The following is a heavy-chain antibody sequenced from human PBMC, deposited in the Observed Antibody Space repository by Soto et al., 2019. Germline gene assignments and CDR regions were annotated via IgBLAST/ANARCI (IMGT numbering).Heavy chain of an antibody. D-gene: IGHD6-6*01. CDR2: IIPIFGTA. J-gene: IGHJ6*02. Sequence: SVKVSCKASGYTFSSYAISWVRQAPGQGLEWMGGIIPIFGTANYAQKFQGRVTITADESTSTAYMELSSLRSEDTAVYYCANVESSIAARHYYYYGMDVWGQGTTVTVSS. V-gene: IGHV1-69*13. CDR1: GYTFSSYA. CDR3: ANVESSIAARHYYYYGMDV.